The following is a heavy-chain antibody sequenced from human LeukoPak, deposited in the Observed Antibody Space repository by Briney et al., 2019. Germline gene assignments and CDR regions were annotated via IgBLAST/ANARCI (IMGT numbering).Heavy chain of an antibody. CDR3: ARDGSSGWSYFDY. CDR1: GGSISSYH. Sequence: SETLSLTCTVSGGSISSYHWSWIRQPPGKGLEWIGYISYSGGTNYNPSLKSRVTISVDTSKNQFSLRLRSVTAADTAVYYCARDGSSGWSYFDYWGQGTLVTVSS. D-gene: IGHD6-19*01. CDR2: ISYSGGT. V-gene: IGHV4-59*01. J-gene: IGHJ4*02.